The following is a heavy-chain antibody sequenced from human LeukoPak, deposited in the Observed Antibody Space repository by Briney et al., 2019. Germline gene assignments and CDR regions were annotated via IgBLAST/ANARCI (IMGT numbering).Heavy chain of an antibody. D-gene: IGHD3-9*01. Sequence: PETLSLTCSVSGGSIESYYWSWIRQPPGKGLEFIGYIAASGTTKHNPSLKSRVTLSMDTSKNQFSLKLRSVTAADTAVYFCARFPYFEGFDYWGQGTQVIVSS. CDR3: ARFPYFEGFDY. CDR1: GGSIESYY. CDR2: IAASGTT. J-gene: IGHJ4*02. V-gene: IGHV4-4*08.